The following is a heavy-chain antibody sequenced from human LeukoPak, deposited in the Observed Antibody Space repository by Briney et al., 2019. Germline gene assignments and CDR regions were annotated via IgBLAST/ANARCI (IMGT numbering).Heavy chain of an antibody. CDR1: GFTFSSYW. J-gene: IGHJ3*02. D-gene: IGHD2-2*01. CDR3: ARDHRRCSSTSFYPSHPFDI. CDR2: IKQDGSEK. V-gene: IGHV3-7*01. Sequence: PGGSLRLSCAASGFTFSSYWMSWVRQAPGKGLEWVANIKQDGSEKYYVDSVKGRFTISRDNAKNSLYLQMNSLRADDTAVYYCARDHRRCSSTSFYPSHPFDIWGQGTMVTVSS.